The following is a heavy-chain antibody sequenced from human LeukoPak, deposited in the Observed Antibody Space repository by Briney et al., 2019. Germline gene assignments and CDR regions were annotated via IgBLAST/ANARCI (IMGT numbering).Heavy chain of an antibody. CDR3: AKQTRYCSGGSCYSGTNWFDP. D-gene: IGHD2-15*01. CDR2: INHSGST. CDR1: GGSFSGYY. V-gene: IGHV4-34*01. Sequence: PSETLSLTCAVYGGSFSGYYWSWIRQPPGKGLEWIGEINHSGSTNYNPSLKSRVTISVDTSKNQFSLKLSSVTAADTAVYYCAKQTRYCSGGSCYSGTNWFDPWGQGTLVTVSS. J-gene: IGHJ5*02.